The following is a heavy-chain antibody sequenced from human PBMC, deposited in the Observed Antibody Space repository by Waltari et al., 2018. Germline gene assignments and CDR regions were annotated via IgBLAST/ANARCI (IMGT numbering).Heavy chain of an antibody. J-gene: IGHJ6*02. Sequence: QVQLVQSGAEVEKPGASVRVSCRASGYTFTTYGIRWVRHVPGQGLEWMGWISAYNGITNYAQRLQGRVTLTTDTSTSTAYLDLRSLKSDDTAIYYCGRVALGSGFGPYFYYGMDVWGQGTTVTVSS. V-gene: IGHV1-18*04. CDR3: GRVALGSGFGPYFYYGMDV. CDR2: ISAYNGIT. CDR1: GYTFTTYG. D-gene: IGHD6-19*01.